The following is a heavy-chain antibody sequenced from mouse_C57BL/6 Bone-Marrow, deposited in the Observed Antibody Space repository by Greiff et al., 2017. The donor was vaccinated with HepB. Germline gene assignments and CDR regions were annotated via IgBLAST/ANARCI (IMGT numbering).Heavy chain of an antibody. J-gene: IGHJ2*01. CDR2: IYPGSGNT. CDR1: GYTFTDYY. CDR3: ARSSSTTVVAPYSCDY. Sequence: QVQLQQSGAELVRPGASVKLSCKASGYTFTDYYINWVKQRPGQGLEWIARIYPGSGNTYYNEKFKGKATLTAEKSSSTAYMPLSSLTSEDSAVYFCARSSSTTVVAPYSCDYWGQGTTLTVSS. V-gene: IGHV1-76*01. D-gene: IGHD1-1*01.